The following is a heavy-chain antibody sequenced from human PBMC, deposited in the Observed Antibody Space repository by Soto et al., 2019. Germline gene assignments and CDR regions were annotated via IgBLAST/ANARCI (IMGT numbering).Heavy chain of an antibody. J-gene: IGHJ4*02. CDR2: IYHSGST. V-gene: IGHV4-4*02. CDR1: GASISSSNW. Sequence: QVQLQESGPGLVKPSGTLSLTCAVSGASISSSNWWSWVRQPPGKGLEWIGEIYHSGSTNYNPSLKSLVTISVDKSRNQSSLKLSSVTAADTAVYYCARRWGEGRVDYWGQGTLVTVSS. CDR3: ARRWGEGRVDY. D-gene: IGHD3-10*01.